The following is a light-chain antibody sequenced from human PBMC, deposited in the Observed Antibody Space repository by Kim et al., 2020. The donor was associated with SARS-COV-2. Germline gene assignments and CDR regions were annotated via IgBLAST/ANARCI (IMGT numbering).Light chain of an antibody. J-gene: IGKJ2*01. CDR2: SAY. CDR1: QTVCSTC. Sequence: PGESATLSCRASQTVCSTCLAWYQQKPGQAPRLLIYSAYTRATGIPDRFSGGGSGTDFTLTISRLEPEDSAVYYCQQYGTTPPYTFGQGTKLEI. CDR3: QQYGTTPPYT. V-gene: IGKV3-20*01.